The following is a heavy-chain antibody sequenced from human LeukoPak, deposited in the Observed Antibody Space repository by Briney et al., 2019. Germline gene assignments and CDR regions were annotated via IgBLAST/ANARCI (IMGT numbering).Heavy chain of an antibody. D-gene: IGHD1-26*01. CDR3: ARSSGSYSNYYYYGMDV. CDR1: GGSISSYY. Sequence: SGTLSLTCTVSGGSISSYYWSWIRQPPGKGLEWIGYIYYSGSTNYNPSLKSRVTISVDTSKNQFSLKLSSVTAADTAVYYCARSSGSYSNYYYYGMDVWGQGTTVTVSS. CDR2: IYYSGST. V-gene: IGHV4-59*01. J-gene: IGHJ6*02.